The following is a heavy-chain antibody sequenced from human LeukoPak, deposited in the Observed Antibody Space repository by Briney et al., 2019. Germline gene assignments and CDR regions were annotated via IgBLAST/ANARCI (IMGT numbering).Heavy chain of an antibody. D-gene: IGHD3/OR15-3a*01. CDR3: ARSPPRGLDLHRSWFDP. J-gene: IGHJ5*02. Sequence: PSETLSLTCTVSGDSITSSSHYWCWIRQPPGKGPEWIGSIYYSGSTYYNPSLKSRVTIPIDTSKNHFSLKMIYVTAADTAVYYCARSPPRGLDLHRSWFDPWGQGTLVTVSS. CDR2: IYYSGST. CDR1: GDSITSSSHY. V-gene: IGHV4-39*07.